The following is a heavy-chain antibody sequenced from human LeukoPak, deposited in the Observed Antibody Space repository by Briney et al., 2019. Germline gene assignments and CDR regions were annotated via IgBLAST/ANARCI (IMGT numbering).Heavy chain of an antibody. CDR1: GDSVSSNTAA. J-gene: IGHJ5*02. CDR3: ARGVSNTRGDWLDP. Sequence: SQTLSLTCAIFGDSVSSNTAAWSWVRQSPSRGLEWLGRTYYRSKWYTDYALSLRSRMTIKPDTSKNQFSLLLNSVTPEDTAVYYCARGVSNTRGDWLDPWGRGTLVTVSS. D-gene: IGHD5/OR15-5a*01. V-gene: IGHV6-1*01. CDR2: TYYRSKWYT.